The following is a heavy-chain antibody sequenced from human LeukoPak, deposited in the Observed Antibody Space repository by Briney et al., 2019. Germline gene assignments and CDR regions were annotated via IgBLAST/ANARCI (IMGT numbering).Heavy chain of an antibody. CDR2: ISSSSSTI. V-gene: IGHV3-48*01. CDR3: ARCDGTMIVPAAPLGY. J-gene: IGHJ4*02. D-gene: IGHD3-22*01. CDR1: GFTFSSYS. Sequence: GGSLRLSCAASGFTFSSYSMNWVRQAPGKGLEWVSYISSSSSTIYYADSVKGRFTISRDNAKNSLYLQMNSLRAEDTAVYYCARCDGTMIVPAAPLGYWGQGTLVTVSS.